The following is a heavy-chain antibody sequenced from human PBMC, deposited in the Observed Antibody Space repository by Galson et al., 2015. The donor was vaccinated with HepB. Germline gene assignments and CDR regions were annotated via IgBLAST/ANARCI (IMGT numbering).Heavy chain of an antibody. J-gene: IGHJ6*02. Sequence: QSGAEVKKPGESLRISCKGSGSSFTSYWISWVRQMPGKGLEWMGRIDPSDSYTNYSPSFQGHVTISADKSISTAYLQWSSLKASDTAMYYCARQEGRGGTYYYYYGMDVWGQGTTVTVSS. CDR1: GSSFTSYW. V-gene: IGHV5-10-1*01. CDR2: IDPSDSYT. D-gene: IGHD1-26*01. CDR3: ARQEGRGGTYYYYYGMDV.